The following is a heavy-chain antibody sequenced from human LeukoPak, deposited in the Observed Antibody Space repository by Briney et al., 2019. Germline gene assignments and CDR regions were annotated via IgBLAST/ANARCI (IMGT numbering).Heavy chain of an antibody. D-gene: IGHD3-10*01. V-gene: IGHV4-39*07. CDR2: IYYTGST. CDR1: GGSISGSGYY. CDR3: ARERSTMVRGLNLGMDV. Sequence: SETLSLTCTVSGGSISGSGYYWVWIRQPPGKGLEWIATIYYTGSTYYNPSLKSRVTISVDTSKNQFSLRLSSVTAADTAMYYCARERSTMVRGLNLGMDVWGKGTTVTVSS. J-gene: IGHJ6*04.